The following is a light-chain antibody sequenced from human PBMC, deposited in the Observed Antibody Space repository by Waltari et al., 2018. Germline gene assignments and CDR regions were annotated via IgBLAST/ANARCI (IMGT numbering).Light chain of an antibody. Sequence: QSALTQPASVSGSPGQSITISCTGTSRAVGAYNYVPWYQHYPGKAPKLMIYEVSNRPSGISNRFSGSKSGNMASLTISGLQAEDEADYYCSSFSSSRSVLFGGGTKLTVL. CDR3: SSFSSSRSVL. J-gene: IGLJ2*01. V-gene: IGLV2-14*01. CDR2: EVS. CDR1: SRAVGAYNY.